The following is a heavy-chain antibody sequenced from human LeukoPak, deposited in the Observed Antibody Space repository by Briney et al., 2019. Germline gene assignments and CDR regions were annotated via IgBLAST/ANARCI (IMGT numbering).Heavy chain of an antibody. D-gene: IGHD3-22*01. Sequence: ASVKVSCKASGYTFTTYGISWVRQAPGQGLEWMGWISAYNGNTNYAQKLQGRVTMTTDTSTSTAYMELRSLRSEDTAVYYCAGGYYDSSGAPHPLYYYYGMDVWGQGTTVTVSS. CDR3: AGGYYDSSGAPHPLYYYYGMDV. CDR2: ISAYNGNT. J-gene: IGHJ6*02. CDR1: GYTFTTYG. V-gene: IGHV1-18*01.